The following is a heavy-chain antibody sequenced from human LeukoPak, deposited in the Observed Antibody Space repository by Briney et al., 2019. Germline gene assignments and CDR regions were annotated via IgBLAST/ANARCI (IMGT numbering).Heavy chain of an antibody. V-gene: IGHV1-2*02. CDR2: INPKNGDS. D-gene: IGHD4-17*01. J-gene: IGHJ4*02. Sequence: ASVNVSCKSSGYPFTTYYIHWVRQAPGQGLEWMGCINPKNGDSKYAQKFQGRVTMTRATSIATAYMEVSRLTSDDTAVYFCARAGYDYGDSSDFWGQGTLVTVSS. CDR1: GYPFTTYY. CDR3: ARAGYDYGDSSDF.